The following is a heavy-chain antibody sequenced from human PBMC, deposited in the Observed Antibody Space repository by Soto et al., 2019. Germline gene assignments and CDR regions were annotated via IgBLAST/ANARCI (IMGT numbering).Heavy chain of an antibody. Sequence: QVTLKESGPVLVKPTETLTLTCTVSGFSLSNARMGVSWIRQPPGKALEWLAHIFSNDEKSYSTSLKSRLTISKDTSKSQVVLTMTNMDPADTATYYCARILGYDFWSGWGEARYYYGMDVWGQGTTVTVSS. J-gene: IGHJ6*02. D-gene: IGHD3-3*01. CDR2: IFSNDEK. CDR3: ARILGYDFWSGWGEARYYYGMDV. CDR1: GFSLSNARMG. V-gene: IGHV2-26*01.